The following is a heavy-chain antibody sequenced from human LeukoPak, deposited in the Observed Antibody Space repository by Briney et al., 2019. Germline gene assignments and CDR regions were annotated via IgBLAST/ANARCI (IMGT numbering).Heavy chain of an antibody. J-gene: IGHJ4*02. D-gene: IGHD3-16*02. CDR1: GGSISSYY. CDR3: ARIYDYVWGSYRYTFDY. Sequence: PSETLSLTCTVSGGSISSYYWSWIRQPAGKGLEWIGYIYYSGSTNYNPSLKSRVTISVDTSKNQFSLKLSSVTAADTAVYYCARIYDYVWGSYRYTFDYWGQGTLVTVSS. CDR2: IYYSGST. V-gene: IGHV4-59*01.